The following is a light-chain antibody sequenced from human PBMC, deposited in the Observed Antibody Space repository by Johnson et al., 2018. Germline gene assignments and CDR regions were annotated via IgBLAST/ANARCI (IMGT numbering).Light chain of an antibody. CDR1: SSNIGNNY. J-gene: IGLJ1*01. CDR3: GTWDSSLSAGNG. V-gene: IGLV1-51*02. Sequence: QSVLTQPPSVSAAPGQKVTISCSGSSSNIGNNYVSWYQQLPGTAPKLLIYENNKRPSGIPDRFSGSKSGTSATLAINGLHTGDEADYYCGTWDSSLSAGNGFGTGTKVTVL. CDR2: ENN.